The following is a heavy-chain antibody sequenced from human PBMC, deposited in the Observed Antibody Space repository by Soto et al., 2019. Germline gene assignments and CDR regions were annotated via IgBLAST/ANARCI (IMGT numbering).Heavy chain of an antibody. D-gene: IGHD5-12*01. CDR2: VKSKTDGGTI. CDR1: GFPFSNAW. Sequence: GGSLRLSCAASGFPFSNAWMTWVRQAPGRGLEWVGRVKSKTDGGTIDYAAPVKDRFTISRDDSKNTLYLQMNSLKTEDTAVYYCIGTYSGSSMRFDYWGQGTLVTVSS. V-gene: IGHV3-15*01. J-gene: IGHJ4*02. CDR3: IGTYSGSSMRFDY.